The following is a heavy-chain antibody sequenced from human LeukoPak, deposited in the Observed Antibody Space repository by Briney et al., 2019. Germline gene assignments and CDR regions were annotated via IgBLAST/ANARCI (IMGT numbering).Heavy chain of an antibody. J-gene: IGHJ4*02. V-gene: IGHV1-18*01. CDR3: ARAPYTYDNTGFGRWAGDH. Sequence: WASVKVSCKASGYSFRDYGIRWVRKAPGQGLEWMGWISGYNSDTKHALDFQETVTMTTDAATSTAYMELRSLRSDDTAVYYCARAPYTYDNTGFGRWAGDHWGQGTLITVAS. CDR2: ISGYNSDT. CDR1: GYSFRDYG. D-gene: IGHD3-22*01.